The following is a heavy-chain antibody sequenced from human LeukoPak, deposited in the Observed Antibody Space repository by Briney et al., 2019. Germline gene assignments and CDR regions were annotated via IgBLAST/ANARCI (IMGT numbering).Heavy chain of an antibody. CDR3: ARVAAAGISHLDY. CDR2: IIPIFGTA. J-gene: IGHJ4*02. V-gene: IGHV1-69*13. CDR1: GYSFTSYY. D-gene: IGHD6-13*01. Sequence: SVKVSCKASGYSFTSYYIHWVRQAPGQGLEWMGGIIPIFGTANYAQKFQGRVTITADESTSTAYMELSSLRSEDTAVYYCARVAAAGISHLDYWGQGTLVTVSS.